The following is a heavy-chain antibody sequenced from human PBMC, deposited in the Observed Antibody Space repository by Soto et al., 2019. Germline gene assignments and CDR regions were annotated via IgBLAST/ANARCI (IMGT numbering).Heavy chain of an antibody. CDR3: ARDGTGTNPHYMEV. J-gene: IGHJ6*03. V-gene: IGHV4-59*11. CDR2: IHYSET. D-gene: IGHD1-7*01. CDR1: GCSINHHY. Sequence: QVPLQESGPGLVKPSETLSLPCTVSGCSINHHYWSWTRQPPGKGLEWIGFIHYSETRYNSSLKCRVTISVDTSKNQFSLRLRSVTDACLAVYYCARDGTGTNPHYMEVWGKGTTVTVSS.